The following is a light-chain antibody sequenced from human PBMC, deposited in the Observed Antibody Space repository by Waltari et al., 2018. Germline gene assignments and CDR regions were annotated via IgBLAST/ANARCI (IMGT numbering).Light chain of an antibody. CDR1: QSVSWT. J-gene: IGKJ4*02. CDR3: QHYGRLPAT. Sequence: EIVLTQSPGTLSLSPGERATLPGRASQSVSWTLAWYQQKPGQAPKLLIYGASIRATGIPARFTGSEVGTDFRLTISILDPEDVTIYFGQHYGRLPATFGEVSKEEIE. CDR2: GAS. V-gene: IGKV3-20*01.